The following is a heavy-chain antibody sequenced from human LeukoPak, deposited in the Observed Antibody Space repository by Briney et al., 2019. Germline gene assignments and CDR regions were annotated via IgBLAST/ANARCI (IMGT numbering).Heavy chain of an antibody. Sequence: SETLSLTCTVSGGSISSYDWSWIRQPPGQGLEWIGYIYYSGSTNYNPSLKSRVTISVDTSKKQFSLKLSSVTAADTAVYYCARESSSGWFDPWGQGTLVTVSS. D-gene: IGHD6-6*01. CDR3: ARESSSGWFDP. V-gene: IGHV4-59*01. CDR1: GGSISSYD. CDR2: IYYSGST. J-gene: IGHJ5*02.